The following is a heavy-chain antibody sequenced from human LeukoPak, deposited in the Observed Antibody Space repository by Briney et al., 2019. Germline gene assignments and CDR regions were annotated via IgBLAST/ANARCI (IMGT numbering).Heavy chain of an antibody. J-gene: IGHJ4*02. CDR3: ARDGRDRDGYNTMDY. CDR1: GGTFSNYA. D-gene: IGHD5-24*01. Sequence: GASVKVSCKASGGTFSNYAISWVRQAPGQGLEWMGGIIPVFGAANYAQTFQGRVTITADESTSTAYMELSSLRSADTAMYYCARDGRDRDGYNTMDYWGQGTMVTVSS. V-gene: IGHV1-69*13. CDR2: IIPVFGAA.